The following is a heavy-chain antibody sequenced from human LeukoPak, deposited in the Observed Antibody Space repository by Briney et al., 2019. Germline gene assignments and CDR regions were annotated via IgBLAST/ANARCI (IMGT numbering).Heavy chain of an antibody. CDR2: INSDGSIT. CDR1: GFTFSSCW. CDR3: ARGAYYDKNGYYSDY. Sequence: PGGSLRLSCGASGFTFSSCWMHWVRQAPGKGLVWLARINSDGSITNYADSVKGRFTISRDNAKNTLYVQMNSLSADDTAVYYCARGAYYDKNGYYSDYWGQGTLVTVSS. V-gene: IGHV3-74*01. D-gene: IGHD3-22*01. J-gene: IGHJ4*02.